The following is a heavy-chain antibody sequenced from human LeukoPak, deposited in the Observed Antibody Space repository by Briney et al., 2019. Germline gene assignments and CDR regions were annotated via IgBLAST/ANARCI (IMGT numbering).Heavy chain of an antibody. J-gene: IGHJ3*02. V-gene: IGHV1-2*02. D-gene: IGHD6-6*01. CDR1: GYTFTGYY. CDR2: IDHNSGGT. CDR3: ARDIPRWQLAGAFDI. Sequence: ASVKVSCKTSGYTFTGYYMHWVRQAPGQGLEWMGWIDHNSGGTNYAQKFQGRVTMTRDTSISTAYMDLSRLRSDDTAVYYCARDIPRWQLAGAFDIWGQGTMVTVSS.